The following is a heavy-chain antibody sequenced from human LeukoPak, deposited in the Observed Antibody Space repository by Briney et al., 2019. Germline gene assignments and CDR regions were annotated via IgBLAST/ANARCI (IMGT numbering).Heavy chain of an antibody. CDR3: ATRTPLIRGIIRTYFYLGMDV. D-gene: IGHD3-10*01. CDR2: IYIDGTT. V-gene: IGHV3-53*05. Sequence: GGSLRLSCAASGFIVSHNYMTWVRQAPGKGLEWISVIYIDGTTYYADSVKGRFTISRDNAKNSLYLQMNSLRSEDTAVYYCATRTPLIRGIIRTYFYLGMDVWGQGTTVIVSS. J-gene: IGHJ6*02. CDR1: GFIVSHNY.